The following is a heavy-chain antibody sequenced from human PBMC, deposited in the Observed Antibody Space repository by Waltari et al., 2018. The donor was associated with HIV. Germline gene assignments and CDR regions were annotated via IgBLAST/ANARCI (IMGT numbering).Heavy chain of an antibody. D-gene: IGHD3-16*02. CDR2: IYYTGST. V-gene: IGHV4-34*01. CDR3: ARSVGLDYVWGSYPDK. CDR1: DESDYDYPCRGGSFLGTRPNY. Sequence: QVQLHQWGAGRLKPSETLSPTCAVDDESDYDYPCRGGSFLGTRPNYCTWIRQSPGKGLEWIGEIYYTGSTHYNPSFKSRATISVDTSKKQFYLELNSVTAADTAVYYCARSVGLDYVWGSYPDKWGQGTLVTVSS. J-gene: IGHJ4*02.